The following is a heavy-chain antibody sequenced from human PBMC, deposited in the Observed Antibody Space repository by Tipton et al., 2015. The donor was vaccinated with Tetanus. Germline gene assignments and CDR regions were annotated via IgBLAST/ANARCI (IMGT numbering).Heavy chain of an antibody. CDR1: GDSISSSSHY. Sequence: TLSLTCTVSGDSISSSSHYWGWIRQPPGKGLEWIGSISYSEFTYYNPSLKGRVTVSVDTSKSQFSLKVSSVTAADTAVYFCARASGSHPSYYYYAADVWGQGTTVTVSS. D-gene: IGHD1-26*01. CDR3: ARASGSHPSYYYYAADV. V-gene: IGHV4-39*01. CDR2: ISYSEFT. J-gene: IGHJ6*02.